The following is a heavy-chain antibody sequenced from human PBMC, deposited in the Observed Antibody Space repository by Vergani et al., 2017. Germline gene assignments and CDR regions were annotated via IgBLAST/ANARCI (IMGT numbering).Heavy chain of an antibody. J-gene: IGHJ6*03. V-gene: IGHV3-20*01. CDR2: ISYNGLDV. CDR1: DFKFDQFG. Sequence: EVELLDSGGKVVRPGGSLRLSCVASDFKFDQFGMMWVRQSPGKGPEWVAGISYNGLDVVYSESVVGRFTISRDNSKNSLFLQMNNVRAEDTASYHCARGALYSFYYFMDVWGKGTTVKVSS. D-gene: IGHD3-10*02. CDR3: ARGALYSFYYFMDV.